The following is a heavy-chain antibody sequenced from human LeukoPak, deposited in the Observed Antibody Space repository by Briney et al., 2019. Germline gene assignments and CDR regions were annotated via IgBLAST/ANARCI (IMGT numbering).Heavy chain of an antibody. CDR2: ISGSGATT. Sequence: GGSLRLSCAASRITFSTYGMSWVRQAPGKGLEWVSSISGSGATTYYADSVKGRFTISRDNSKNTLYLKMNSLTAEATAVYYCAKGDSHSLFHYTDYWGQGTLVTVSS. CDR1: RITFSTYG. V-gene: IGHV3-23*01. CDR3: AKGDSHSLFHYTDY. J-gene: IGHJ4*02. D-gene: IGHD2-21*01.